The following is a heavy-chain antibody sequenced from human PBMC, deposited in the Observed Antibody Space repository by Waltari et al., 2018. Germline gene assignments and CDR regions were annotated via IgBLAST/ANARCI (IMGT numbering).Heavy chain of an antibody. CDR2: IYYSGST. CDR3: ARGVGATVY. J-gene: IGHJ4*02. CDR1: GGSISSHY. V-gene: IGHV4-59*11. D-gene: IGHD1-26*01. Sequence: QVQLQESGPGLVKPSETLSLTCTVSGGSISSHYWSWIRQPTWKGLGWIGYIYYSGSTNYNPSIKSRVTISVDTSKNQFSLKLSSVTAADTAVYYCARGVGATVYWGQGTLVTVSS.